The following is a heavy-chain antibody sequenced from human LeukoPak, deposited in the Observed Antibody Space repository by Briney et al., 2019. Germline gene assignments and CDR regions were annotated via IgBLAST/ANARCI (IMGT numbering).Heavy chain of an antibody. CDR1: GGSISSGDYY. J-gene: IGHJ4*02. CDR3: ARDRAVTRDFDY. CDR2: IYYSGNT. D-gene: IGHD4-17*01. V-gene: IGHV4-30-4*08. Sequence: SQTLSLTCTVSGGSISSGDYYWSWLRQPPGKGLEWIGYIYYSGNTYYNPSLKSRVTISVDTSKNQFSLKLSSVSAADTAVYYCARDRAVTRDFDYWGQGTLVTVSS.